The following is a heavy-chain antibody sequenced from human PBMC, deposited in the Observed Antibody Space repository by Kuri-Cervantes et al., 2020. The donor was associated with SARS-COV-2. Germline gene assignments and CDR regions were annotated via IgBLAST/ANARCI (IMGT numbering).Heavy chain of an antibody. D-gene: IGHD3-3*01. V-gene: IGHV4-4*02. Sequence: GSLSLSCVVSGGAINTYNWWTWVRQSPGKGLQWIGEIFHDGSTKFNPSLSLRGRVSISLDRSKNQYSLNLSSVTAADTAVYYCVAAILGVDTGYSQHWGQGTLVTVSS. J-gene: IGHJ1*01. CDR3: VAAILGVDTGYSQH. CDR2: IFHDGST. CDR1: GGAINTYNW.